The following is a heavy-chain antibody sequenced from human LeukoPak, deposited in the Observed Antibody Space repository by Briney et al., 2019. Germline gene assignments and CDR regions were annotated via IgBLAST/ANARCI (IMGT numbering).Heavy chain of an antibody. CDR1: GFTFSSYE. Sequence: GGSLRLSCAASGFTFSSYEMNWLRQAPGKGLEWVSYISSSGSTIYYADSVKGRFTISRDNAKNSLYLQMNSLRAEDTAVYYCARVGYGDYKAKGPFDYWGQGTLVTVSS. V-gene: IGHV3-48*03. CDR3: ARVGYGDYKAKGPFDY. D-gene: IGHD4-17*01. J-gene: IGHJ4*02. CDR2: ISSSGSTI.